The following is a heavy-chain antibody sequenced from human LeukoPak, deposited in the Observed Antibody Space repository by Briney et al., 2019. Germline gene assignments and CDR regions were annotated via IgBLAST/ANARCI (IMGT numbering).Heavy chain of an antibody. CDR2: ISSSSSYI. J-gene: IGHJ4*02. V-gene: IGHV3-21*01. Sequence: GGSLRLPCAASGFTFSSYSMNWVRQAPGKGLEWVSSISSSSSYIYYADSVKGRFTISRDNAKNSLYLQMNSLRAEDTAVYYCARDRSSGWTFDYWGQGTLVTVSS. CDR1: GFTFSSYS. D-gene: IGHD6-19*01. CDR3: ARDRSSGWTFDY.